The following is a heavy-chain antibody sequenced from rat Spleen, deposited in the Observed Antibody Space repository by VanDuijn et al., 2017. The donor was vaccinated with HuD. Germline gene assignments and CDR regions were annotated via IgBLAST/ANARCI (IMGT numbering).Heavy chain of an antibody. J-gene: IGHJ2*01. CDR3: ARRYYSGFDY. CDR1: KFTFSNDA. V-gene: IGHV5S13*01. CDR2: INVGGDIT. Sequence: EVQLVESGGGLVQPGRSLKLSCAASKFTFSNDAMAWVRQAPTKGLEWVASINVGGDITYYRDSVKGRFTISRDNARNTLYLQMDSLRSEDTATYYCARRYYSGFDYWGQGVMVTVSS. D-gene: IGHD1-1*01.